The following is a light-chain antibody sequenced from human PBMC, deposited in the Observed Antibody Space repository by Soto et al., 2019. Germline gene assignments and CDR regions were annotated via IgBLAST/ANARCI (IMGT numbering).Light chain of an antibody. J-gene: IGKJ1*01. CDR1: QGIGDR. CDR2: FAS. V-gene: IGKV1-12*01. CDR3: LKNYAFPRA. Sequence: DIRITHASPSVAASLGRRGAFISRASQGIGDRLAWYQQRPGKVPQLLIYFASTLPSGVPSRFSASGSGADFIITINPLRAEDFATYYFLKNYAFPRAFGQGTKVDIK.